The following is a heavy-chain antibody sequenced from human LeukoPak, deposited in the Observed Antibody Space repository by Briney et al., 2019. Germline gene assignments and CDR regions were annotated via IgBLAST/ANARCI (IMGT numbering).Heavy chain of an antibody. CDR2: ISSSGSTI. V-gene: IGHV3-11*01. J-gene: IGHJ4*02. Sequence: GGSLRLSCAASGFTFSDYYMSWIRQAPVKVLEWVSYISSSGSTIYYADSVKGRFTISRDNAKNSLYLQMNSLRAEDTAVYYCATTQDYYDSNGYYSVDYWGQGTLVTVSS. CDR1: GFTFSDYY. D-gene: IGHD3-22*01. CDR3: ATTQDYYDSNGYYSVDY.